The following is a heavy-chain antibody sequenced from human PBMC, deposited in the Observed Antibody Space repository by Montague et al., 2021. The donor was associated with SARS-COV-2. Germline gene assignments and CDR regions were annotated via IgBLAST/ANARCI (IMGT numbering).Heavy chain of an antibody. V-gene: IGHV4-4*07. CDR1: GGSISGYY. CDR3: VRDQGRSNWNYPDY. CDR2: IYNSGST. D-gene: IGHD1-20*01. J-gene: IGHJ4*02. Sequence: SETLSLICTVSGGSISGYYWSWFRQPAGKGLEWIGRIYNSGSTSYNPSLKSRVTMSVDTSKNQFSLKLSSVTAADTAVYYCVRDQGRSNWNYPDYWGQGTLVTVSS.